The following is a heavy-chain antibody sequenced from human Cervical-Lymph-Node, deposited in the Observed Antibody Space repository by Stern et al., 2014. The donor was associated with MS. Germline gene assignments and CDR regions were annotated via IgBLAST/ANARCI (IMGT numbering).Heavy chain of an antibody. V-gene: IGHV4-39*01. D-gene: IGHD2-8*02. Sequence: QLQLQESGPGLVKPSETLSLTCAVSGDSISSYTHYWAWIRQPPGKGLEWIGSVYYSGATYYNPSLKSPVTIPVDTPKNHFSLGLNSVPAADTAVYYCAKHACTGAACPFDLWGQGTLVTVSS. CDR3: AKHACTGAACPFDL. CDR2: VYYSGAT. J-gene: IGHJ4*02. CDR1: GDSISSYTHY.